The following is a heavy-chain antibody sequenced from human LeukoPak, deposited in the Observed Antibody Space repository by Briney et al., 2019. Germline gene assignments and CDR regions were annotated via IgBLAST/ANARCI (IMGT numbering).Heavy chain of an antibody. CDR1: GYTFTGYY. V-gene: IGHV1-2*02. Sequence: ASVKVSCKASGYTFTGYYMHSVRQAPGQGLEWMGWINPNSGGTNYAQKFHGRGTMTRDTSISTAYMELSRLRSDDTAVYYCASRSYYDSSGFDPWGQGTLVTVSS. J-gene: IGHJ5*02. CDR3: ASRSYYDSSGFDP. CDR2: INPNSGGT. D-gene: IGHD3-22*01.